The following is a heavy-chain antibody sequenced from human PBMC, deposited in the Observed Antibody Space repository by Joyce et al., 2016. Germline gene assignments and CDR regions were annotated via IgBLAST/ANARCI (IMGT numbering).Heavy chain of an antibody. Sequence: QVQLVESGGGVVQPGRSFRLSCAASGFPFRDYGRHWVRQAPGKGLEWVGAMLNDGSRMFYGDSVKGRLTISRDNSGDTLHLQMASLRPEDTALYYCARGVGKVGFTYFDYWGQGTLVTVSA. J-gene: IGHJ4*02. CDR3: ARGVGKVGFTYFDY. V-gene: IGHV3-30*03. CDR1: GFPFRDYG. CDR2: MLNDGSRM. D-gene: IGHD1-26*01.